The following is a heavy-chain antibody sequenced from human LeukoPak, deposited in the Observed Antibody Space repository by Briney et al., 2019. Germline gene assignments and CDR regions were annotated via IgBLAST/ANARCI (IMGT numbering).Heavy chain of an antibody. CDR1: GFTFSSYE. CDR2: ISSSGSTI. Sequence: GGSLRLSCAASGFTFSSYEMNWVRQAPGKGLEWVSYISSSGSTIHSADSVKGRFTTSRDNAKNSLYLQMNSLRAEDTAVYYCARGGSSWYNWFDPWGQGTLVTVSS. D-gene: IGHD6-13*01. V-gene: IGHV3-48*03. CDR3: ARGGSSWYNWFDP. J-gene: IGHJ5*02.